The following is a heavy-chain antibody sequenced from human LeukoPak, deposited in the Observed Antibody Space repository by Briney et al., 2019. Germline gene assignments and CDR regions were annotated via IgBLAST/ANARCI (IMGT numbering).Heavy chain of an antibody. Sequence: PSETLSLTCAVYGGSFSSYYWSWIRQPPGKGLEWIGEINHSGSTNYNPSLKSRVTISVDTSKNQFSLKLSSVTAADTAVYYCARGWGYYDSSGYPYYFDYWGQGTLVTVSS. CDR3: ARGWGYYDSSGYPYYFDY. V-gene: IGHV4-34*01. CDR1: GGSFSSYY. CDR2: INHSGST. J-gene: IGHJ4*02. D-gene: IGHD3-22*01.